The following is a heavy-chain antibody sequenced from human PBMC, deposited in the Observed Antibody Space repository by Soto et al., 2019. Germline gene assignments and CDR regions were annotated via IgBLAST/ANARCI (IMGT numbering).Heavy chain of an antibody. V-gene: IGHV3-30*18. CDR2: ISYVGTNK. D-gene: IGHD6-13*01. CDR3: VKDRSSSWAFDD. CDR1: GFTFSRHG. Sequence: QVQLVESGGGVVQPGRSLRLSCGASGFTFSRHGMHWVRQAPGKGLEWVAVISYVGTNKYYIDSVKGRFTISRDNSKNTLYLQMNSLSTADTAVYYFVKDRSSSWAFDDWCQGTLVTVSS. J-gene: IGHJ4*02.